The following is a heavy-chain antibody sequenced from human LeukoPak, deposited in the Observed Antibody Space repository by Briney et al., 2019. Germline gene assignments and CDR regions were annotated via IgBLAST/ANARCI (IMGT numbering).Heavy chain of an antibody. J-gene: IGHJ3*02. V-gene: IGHV3-21*01. CDR1: GFTFSSYS. CDR2: ISSSCSYI. CDR3: ARDYYGSGSPYRDAFDI. Sequence: PGGSLRLSCAASGFTFSSYSMNWVRQAPGKGQEWVSSISSSCSYIYYADSVKGRFTISRDNAKNSLYLQMNSLRAEDTAVYYCARDYYGSGSPYRDAFDIWGQGTMVTVSS. D-gene: IGHD3-10*01.